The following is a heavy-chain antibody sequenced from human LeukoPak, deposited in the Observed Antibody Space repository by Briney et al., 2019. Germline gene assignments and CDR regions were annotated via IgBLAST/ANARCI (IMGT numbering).Heavy chain of an antibody. D-gene: IGHD6-19*01. J-gene: IGHJ4*02. Sequence: GGSLRLSCAASGFTFSRYWMSWVRQAPGKGLEWVANIKKDGSEKYYVDSVKGRFTISRDNAKNSLYLQMNSLRVEDTAVYYCEGSAGYWGQGTLVTVSS. V-gene: IGHV3-7*01. CDR2: IKKDGSEK. CDR1: GFTFSRYW. CDR3: EGSAGY.